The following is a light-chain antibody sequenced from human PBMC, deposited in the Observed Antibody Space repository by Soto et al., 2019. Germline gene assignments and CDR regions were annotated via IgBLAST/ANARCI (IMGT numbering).Light chain of an antibody. CDR3: QRYYNAPFT. CDR2: AAP. Sequence: DIQVTQHPSSLSASVGDRVTITCWASQGIKNYLAWYQQKPGETPKLLLYAAPTLESGIPPRFSGSGSGTDFTLTINNLQPEDVATYYCQRYYNAPFTFGGGTKVEIK. V-gene: IGKV1-27*01. J-gene: IGKJ4*01. CDR1: QGIKNY.